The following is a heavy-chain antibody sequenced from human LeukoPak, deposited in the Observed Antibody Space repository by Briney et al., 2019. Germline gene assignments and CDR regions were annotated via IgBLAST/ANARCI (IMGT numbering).Heavy chain of an antibody. V-gene: IGHV4-38-2*02. J-gene: IGHJ2*01. Sequence: SETLSLTCTVSGYSISSGYYWGCIRQPPGKGLEWIGSIYHSGSTYYNPSFKSRVTISVDTSKNQFSLKLSSVTAADTAVYYCARVYYSNSYDYWYFDLWGRGTLVTVSS. CDR1: GYSISSGYY. CDR2: IYHSGST. D-gene: IGHD6-13*01. CDR3: ARVYYSNSYDYWYFDL.